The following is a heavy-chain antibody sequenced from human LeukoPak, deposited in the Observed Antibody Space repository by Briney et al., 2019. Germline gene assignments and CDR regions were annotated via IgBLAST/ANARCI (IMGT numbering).Heavy chain of an antibody. CDR3: AKHGSSGGSCYFCNWFDP. D-gene: IGHD2-15*01. J-gene: IGHJ5*02. V-gene: IGHV3-23*01. CDR1: GFTFSNYA. CDR2: ISGSGGTT. Sequence: GGSLRLSCAASGFTFSNYAMSWVRQAPGKGLEWVSTISGSGGTTSYADSVRGRFTISRDTSKNTLYLQMNSLRAEDTAVYYCAKHGSSGGSCYFCNWFDPWGQGTLVTVSS.